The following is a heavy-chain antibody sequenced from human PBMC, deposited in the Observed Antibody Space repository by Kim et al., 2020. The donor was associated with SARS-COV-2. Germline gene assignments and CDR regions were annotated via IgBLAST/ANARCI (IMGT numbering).Heavy chain of an antibody. Sequence: YEQKFQGRVTSTADESTRAAYMELSSLRSEDTAVYYCARSSDYYYYYGMDVWGQGTTVTVSS. J-gene: IGHJ6*02. CDR3: ARSSDYYYYYGMDV. V-gene: IGHV1-69*01.